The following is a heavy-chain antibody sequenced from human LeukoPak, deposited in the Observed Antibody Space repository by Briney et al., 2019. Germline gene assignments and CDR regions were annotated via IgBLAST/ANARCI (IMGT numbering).Heavy chain of an antibody. D-gene: IGHD4-23*01. CDR1: GFTFSSYG. CDR2: IWYDGSNK. V-gene: IGHV3-33*01. Sequence: GGSLRLSCAASGFTFSSYGTHWVRQAPGKGLEWVAVIWYDGSNKYYADSVKGRFTISRDNSKNTLYLQMNSLRAEDTAVYYCARSPSPGHYGGNDAFDIWGQGTMVTVSS. CDR3: ARSPSPGHYGGNDAFDI. J-gene: IGHJ3*02.